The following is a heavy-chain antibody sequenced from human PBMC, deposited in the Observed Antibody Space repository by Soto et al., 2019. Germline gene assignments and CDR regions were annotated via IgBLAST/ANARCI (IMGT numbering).Heavy chain of an antibody. D-gene: IGHD3-3*01. CDR3: ARGKYDFWSGSIDWFDP. CDR2: ISAYNGNT. CDR1: GYTFTSYG. J-gene: IGHJ5*02. V-gene: IGHV1-18*01. Sequence: ASVKVSCKASGYTFTSYGISWVRQAPGQGLEWMGWISAYNGNTNYAQKLQGRVTMTTDTSTSTAYMELRSLRSDDTAVYYCARGKYDFWSGSIDWFDPWGQGTLVTVSS.